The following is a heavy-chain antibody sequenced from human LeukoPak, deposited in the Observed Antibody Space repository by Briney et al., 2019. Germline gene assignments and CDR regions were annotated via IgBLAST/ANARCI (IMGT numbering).Heavy chain of an antibody. Sequence: GGSLRLSCAASGFSVTNNYMSWFRLAPGKGLEWVSVLYTGGIRYYAGFVRGRFTISRDDSKNTLYLQMNSLRAEDTALYYCARLPDSSRWYNYYFDYWGQGTLVTASS. J-gene: IGHJ4*02. CDR3: ARLPDSSRWYNYYFDY. CDR2: LYTGGIR. D-gene: IGHD6-13*01. CDR1: GFSVTNNY. V-gene: IGHV3-66*04.